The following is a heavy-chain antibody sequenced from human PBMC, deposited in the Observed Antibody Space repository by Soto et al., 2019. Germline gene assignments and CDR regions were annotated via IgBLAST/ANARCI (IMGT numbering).Heavy chain of an antibody. CDR2: IYYSGST. J-gene: IGHJ4*02. CDR3: GRGSSGWPPRLDY. V-gene: IGHV4-59*01. CDR1: GGHISSYY. Sequence: QVQLQESGPGLVKPSETLSLNCTVSGGHISSYYWSWIRQSPEKGLEWIEYIYYSGSTNYNPSLTSRVTISVDTSKNQFSLELSSVTAADTAVYYCGRGSSGWPPRLDYWGQGTLVTVSS. D-gene: IGHD6-19*01.